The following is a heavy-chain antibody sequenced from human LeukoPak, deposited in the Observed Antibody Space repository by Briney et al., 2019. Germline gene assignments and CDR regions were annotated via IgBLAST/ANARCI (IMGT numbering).Heavy chain of an antibody. CDR3: ARARYETRIWPKSRYDYYHYMDV. D-gene: IGHD2-15*01. Sequence: ASVKVSCEASGYTFTSYVIHWVRQAPGQRLEWMGWINAGNGNTKYSQEFQDRVTITRDTSASTVYMELSSLRSGDMAVYYCARARYETRIWPKSRYDYYHYMDVWGKGTTVTVSS. CDR1: GYTFTSYV. CDR2: INAGNGNT. V-gene: IGHV1-3*03. J-gene: IGHJ6*03.